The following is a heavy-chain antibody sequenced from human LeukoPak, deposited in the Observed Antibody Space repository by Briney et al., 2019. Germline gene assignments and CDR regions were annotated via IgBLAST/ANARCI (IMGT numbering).Heavy chain of an antibody. CDR2: IYYSGST. J-gene: IGHJ4*02. CDR1: GGSISSYY. V-gene: IGHV4-59*12. D-gene: IGHD3-3*01. Sequence: SETLSLTCTVSGGSISSYYWSWIRQPPGKGLEWIGYIYYSGSTNYNPSLKSRVTISVDTSKNQFSLKLSSVTAADTAVYYCARDRTIFGVVTKKYFDYWGQGTLVTVSS. CDR3: ARDRTIFGVVTKKYFDY.